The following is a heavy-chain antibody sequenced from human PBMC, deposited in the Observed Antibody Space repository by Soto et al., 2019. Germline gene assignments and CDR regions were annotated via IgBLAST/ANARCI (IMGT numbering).Heavy chain of an antibody. CDR3: ARGRAVEDKYYYYGMDV. CDR2: FIPIFGTA. V-gene: IGHV1-69*01. CDR1: GGTFSSYA. D-gene: IGHD2-15*01. J-gene: IGHJ6*02. Sequence: QVQLVQSGAEVKKPGSSVKVSCKASGGTFSSYAISWVRQAPGQGLEWMGGFIPIFGTANYAQKFQGRVTITADESTSTAYMELSSLRSEDTAVYYCARGRAVEDKYYYYGMDVWGQGTTVTVSS.